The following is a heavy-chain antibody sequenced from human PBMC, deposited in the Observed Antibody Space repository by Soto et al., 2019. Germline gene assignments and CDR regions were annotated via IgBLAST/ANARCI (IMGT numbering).Heavy chain of an antibody. V-gene: IGHV3-30*04. Sequence: QVQLVESGGGVVQPGGSLTLACAPSGFTFSNYAMHWVRQAPGKGLEWVAVISDDGTNRYIGDSVEGRFTISRDNSKDTLFLQMKSLRVEDTAVYFCARAIPWTHRWFKAIDFWGQGTLVTVSS. J-gene: IGHJ4*02. D-gene: IGHD3-9*01. CDR2: ISDDGTNR. CDR3: ARAIPWTHRWFKAIDF. CDR1: GFTFSNYA.